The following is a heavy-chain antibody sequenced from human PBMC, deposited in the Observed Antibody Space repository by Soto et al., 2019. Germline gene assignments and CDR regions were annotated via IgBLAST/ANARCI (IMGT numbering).Heavy chain of an antibody. CDR3: ARVPYNSSWYGDYYYGMDV. J-gene: IGHJ6*02. Sequence: GGSLRLSCAASGFTFSSYSMNWVRQAPGKGLEWVSYISSSSSTIYYADSVKGRFTISRDNAKNSLYLQMNSLRDEDTAVYYCARVPYNSSWYGDYYYGMDVWGQGTTVTVSS. CDR2: ISSSSSTI. CDR1: GFTFSSYS. D-gene: IGHD6-13*01. V-gene: IGHV3-48*02.